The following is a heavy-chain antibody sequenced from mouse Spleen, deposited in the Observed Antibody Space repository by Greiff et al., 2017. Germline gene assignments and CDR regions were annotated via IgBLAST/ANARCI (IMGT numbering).Heavy chain of an antibody. D-gene: IGHD2-1*01. Sequence: EVKLMESGGGLVKPGGSLKLSCAASGFTFSDYGMHWVRQAPEKGLEWVAYISSGSSTIYYADTVKGRFTISRDNAKNTLFLQMTSLRSEDTAMYYCARGYYGNYRGAMDYWGQGTSVTVSS. CDR2: ISSGSSTI. CDR3: ARGYYGNYRGAMDY. J-gene: IGHJ4*01. V-gene: IGHV5-17*01. CDR1: GFTFSDYG.